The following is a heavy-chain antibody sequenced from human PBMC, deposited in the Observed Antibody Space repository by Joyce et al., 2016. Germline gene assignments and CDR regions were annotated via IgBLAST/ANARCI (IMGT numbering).Heavy chain of an antibody. CDR2: MSSKEVST. D-gene: IGHD3-16*02. J-gene: IGHJ6*03. Sequence: EVQLVESGGGLVQPGGSLRLSCAAPGFTFRSYDMHWVRQASWKELEYVSTMSSKEVSTYYADSGKSRFTISRDNSKTTLYLQMGSLRVEDMAVYYCARRPYDYVWGNYRYSYYMDAWGKGTTVTVSS. CDR1: GFTFRSYD. CDR3: ARRPYDYVWGNYRYSYYMDA. V-gene: IGHV3-64*07.